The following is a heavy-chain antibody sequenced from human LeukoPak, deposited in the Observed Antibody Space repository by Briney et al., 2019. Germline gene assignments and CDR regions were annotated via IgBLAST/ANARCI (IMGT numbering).Heavy chain of an antibody. CDR2: ISGSGGST. Sequence: GRSLRLSCAASGFTFSSYAMHWVRQAPGKGLEWVSAISGSGGSTYYADSVKGRFTISRDNSKNTLYLQMNSLRAEDTAVYYCAKDPRRGANYYWGQGTLVTVSS. D-gene: IGHD1-26*01. CDR1: GFTFSSYA. J-gene: IGHJ4*02. V-gene: IGHV3-23*01. CDR3: AKDPRRGANYY.